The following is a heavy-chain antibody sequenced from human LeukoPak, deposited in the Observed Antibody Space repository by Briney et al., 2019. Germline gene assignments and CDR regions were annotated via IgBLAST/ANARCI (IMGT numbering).Heavy chain of an antibody. CDR1: GFTFSSYW. CDR2: ISSSGFTT. J-gene: IGHJ4*01. D-gene: IGHD5-12*01. Sequence: GGSLRLSCVASGFTFSSYWMSWVRQAPGKGLEWIAYISSSGFTTKYADSVKGRFTMSRDNAKNAVYMEMNSLRVEDTAVYYCARDRGWDGYGYAFLDYWGHGTLVTVSS. CDR3: ARDRGWDGYGYAFLDY. V-gene: IGHV3-48*03.